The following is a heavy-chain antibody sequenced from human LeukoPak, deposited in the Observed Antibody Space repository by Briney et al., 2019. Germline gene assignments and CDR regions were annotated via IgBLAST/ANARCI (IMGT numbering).Heavy chain of an antibody. CDR2: INHSGST. Sequence: SETLSLTCAVYGGSFSGYYGSWIRQPPGKGLEWIGEINHSGSTNYNPSLKSRVTISVDTSKNQFSLKLSSVTAADTAVYYCARPSVGGRYYYGMDVWGQGTTVTVSS. V-gene: IGHV4-34*01. CDR1: GGSFSGYY. J-gene: IGHJ6*02. D-gene: IGHD2-8*02. CDR3: ARPSVGGRYYYGMDV.